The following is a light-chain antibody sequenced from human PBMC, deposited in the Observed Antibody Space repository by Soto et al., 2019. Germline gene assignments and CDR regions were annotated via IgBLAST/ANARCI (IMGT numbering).Light chain of an antibody. CDR1: QSVSNNY. CDR2: GAS. J-gene: IGKJ5*01. Sequence: EIGLTQSPGTLSLSPGERATLSCRASQSVSNNYLAWYQQKPGQAPRLLIYGASNRATGIPDRFSGSGSGTEFTLTISSLQSEDFAVYYCQQRSNWPPTFGQGTRLE. CDR3: QQRSNWPPT. V-gene: IGKV3D-20*02.